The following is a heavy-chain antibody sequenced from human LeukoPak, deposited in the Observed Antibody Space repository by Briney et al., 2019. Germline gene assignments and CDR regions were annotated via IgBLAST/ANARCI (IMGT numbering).Heavy chain of an antibody. Sequence: GGSLRLSCAASGFGFSNYYMSWIRKAPGRGLEFLAHIGNGGFTTYYAESVKGRFTISRDNTKNSLYLQMDGLRVEDTAVYYCARAFFFDFWGQGTLVTVSS. CDR1: GFGFSNYY. CDR2: IGNGGFTT. J-gene: IGHJ4*02. CDR3: ARAFFFDF. D-gene: IGHD3-16*01. V-gene: IGHV3-11*04.